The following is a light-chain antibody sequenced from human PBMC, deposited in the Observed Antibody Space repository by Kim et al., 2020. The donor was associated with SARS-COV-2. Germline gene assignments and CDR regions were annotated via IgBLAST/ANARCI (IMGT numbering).Light chain of an antibody. CDR3: QQSHSSPRT. Sequence: DIQMTQSPSSLSASVGDRVTITCRASQNINTYLNWYQQKPGKAPKLLIYAASSLQRGVPSRFSGSESGTDFTITISSLQPEDFATYYCQQSHSSPRTFGQGTKLEI. J-gene: IGKJ2*01. CDR2: AAS. CDR1: QNINTY. V-gene: IGKV1-39*01.